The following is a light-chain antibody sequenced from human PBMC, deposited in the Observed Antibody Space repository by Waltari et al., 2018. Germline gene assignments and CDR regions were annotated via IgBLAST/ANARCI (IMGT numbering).Light chain of an antibody. CDR2: GTC. Sequence: DIQMTQSPSSLSASVGDRATSPCRASQNISTFLNLYQQTPGKAPKLLSCGTCSFQSWAPPRFSASGSGTDFTLTISSLQTEDFAIYYCQESYSTLSFTFGPGTRVDVK. CDR3: QESYSTLSFT. J-gene: IGKJ3*01. V-gene: IGKV1-39*01. CDR1: QNISTF.